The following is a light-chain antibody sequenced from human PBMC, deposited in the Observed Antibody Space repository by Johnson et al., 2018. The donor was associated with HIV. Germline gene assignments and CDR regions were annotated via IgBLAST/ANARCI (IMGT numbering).Light chain of an antibody. CDR1: TSNIGNNY. CDR3: GTWDTSLSAYV. V-gene: IGLV1-51*02. CDR2: ENN. J-gene: IGLJ1*01. Sequence: QSVLTQPPSVSAAPGQKVTIYCSGSTSNIGNNYVSWYQQLPGTAPKLVMHENNKRPSGIPDRFSGSKSGTSATLGITGLQTGDEADYYCGTWDTSLSAYVFGAGTKVTVL.